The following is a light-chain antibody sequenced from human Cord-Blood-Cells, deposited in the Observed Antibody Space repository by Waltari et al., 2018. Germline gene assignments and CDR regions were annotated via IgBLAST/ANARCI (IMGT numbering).Light chain of an antibody. Sequence: QSALTQPASVSGSPGQSIPISCTGTSSDVGGYNYVSWYQQHPGKAPKIMIDDVSNRPSGVSNRFSGSKSGNTASLTISGLQAEDEADYYCSSYTSSSTLVVFGGGTKLTVL. CDR3: SSYTSSSTLVV. V-gene: IGLV2-14*01. CDR2: DVS. CDR1: SSDVGGYNY. J-gene: IGLJ2*01.